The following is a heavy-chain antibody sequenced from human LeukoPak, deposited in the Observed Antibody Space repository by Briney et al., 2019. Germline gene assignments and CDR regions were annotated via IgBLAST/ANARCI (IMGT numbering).Heavy chain of an antibody. J-gene: IGHJ5*02. Sequence: GGSLRLSCAASGFTFSSHAMSWVRQVPGKGLEWVSAISGSGDSTYYADSVKGRFTISRDNSKNTLYLQMNALRAEDTAVYYCAKDLYYDYGDAWGQGTLVTVSS. CDR2: ISGSGDST. V-gene: IGHV3-23*01. D-gene: IGHD3-16*01. CDR1: GFTFSSHA. CDR3: AKDLYYDYGDA.